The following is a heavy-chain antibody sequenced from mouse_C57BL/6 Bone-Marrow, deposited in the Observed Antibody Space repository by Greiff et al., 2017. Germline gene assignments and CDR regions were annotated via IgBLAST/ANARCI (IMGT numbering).Heavy chain of an antibody. J-gene: IGHJ2*01. CDR2: IHPSDSDT. V-gene: IGHV1-74*01. Sequence: QVQLQQPGAELVKPGASVKVSCKASGYTFTSYWMHWVKQRPGQGLEWIGRIHPSDSDTNYNQKFKGKATLSVDKSSSTAYMQLSSLTSEDSAVYYCAIHYYDSSRFDYWGQGTTLTVSS. CDR3: AIHYYDSSRFDY. D-gene: IGHD1-1*01. CDR1: GYTFTSYW.